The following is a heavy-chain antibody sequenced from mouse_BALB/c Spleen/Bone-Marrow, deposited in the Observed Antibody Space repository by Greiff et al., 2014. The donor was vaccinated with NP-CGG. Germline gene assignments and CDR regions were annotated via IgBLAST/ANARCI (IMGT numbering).Heavy chain of an antibody. J-gene: IGHJ4*01. CDR2: IWGDGST. CDR3: ARDSFLITRALDY. Sequence: VKVEESGPGLVAPSQSLSITCTVSGFSLTGYGVSWVRQPPGKGLEWLGMIWGDGSTDYNSALKSRLSISKDNSKNQVFLKMNSLQTDDTARYYCARDSFLITRALDYWGQGTSVTVTS. CDR1: GFSLTGYG. D-gene: IGHD2-4*01. V-gene: IGHV2-6-7*01.